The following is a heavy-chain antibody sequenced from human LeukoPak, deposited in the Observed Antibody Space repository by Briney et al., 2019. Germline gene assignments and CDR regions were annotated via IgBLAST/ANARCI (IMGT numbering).Heavy chain of an antibody. V-gene: IGHV3-9*01. J-gene: IGHJ4*02. CDR1: GFTFDDYA. CDR3: AKDYSTVVTLPDY. CDR2: ISWNSGSI. Sequence: AGGSLRLSCAASGFTFDDYAMHWVRQAPGKGLEWVSGISWNSGSIGYADSVKGRFTISRDNAKNSLYLQMNSLRAEDTALYYCAKDYSTVVTLPDYWGQGTLVTVSS. D-gene: IGHD4-23*01.